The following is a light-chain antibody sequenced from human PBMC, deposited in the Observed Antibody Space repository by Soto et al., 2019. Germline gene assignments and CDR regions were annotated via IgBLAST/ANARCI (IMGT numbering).Light chain of an antibody. CDR3: QQYGSSLQLT. J-gene: IGKJ4*01. CDR2: GAS. V-gene: IGKV3-20*01. CDR1: QSVSSSY. Sequence: EVLLTLFPGTLCLTPRERAPLSCRAGQSVSSSYLAWYQQKPGQAPSLLIYGASSRATGIPDRFSGSVSGTDFTLTISRLEHEDFAAYDGQQYGSSLQLTCGGGT.